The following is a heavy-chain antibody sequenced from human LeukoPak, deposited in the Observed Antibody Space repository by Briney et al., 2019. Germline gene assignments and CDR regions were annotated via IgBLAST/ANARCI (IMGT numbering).Heavy chain of an antibody. CDR3: ARGRYYYDSSGYYSPGQH. CDR1: GGTFSSYA. D-gene: IGHD3-22*01. Sequence: ASVKVSCKASGGTFSSYAISWVRQAPGQGLEWMGGIIPIFGTAHYAQKFQGRVTMTRNTSISTAYMELSSLRSEDTAVYYCARGRYYYDSSGYYSPGQHWGQGTLVTVSS. J-gene: IGHJ1*01. CDR2: IIPIFGTA. V-gene: IGHV1-69*05.